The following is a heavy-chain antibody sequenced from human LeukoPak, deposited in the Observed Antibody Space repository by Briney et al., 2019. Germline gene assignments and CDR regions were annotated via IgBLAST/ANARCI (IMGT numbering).Heavy chain of an antibody. CDR3: AKDDAWLRFGE. D-gene: IGHD3-10*01. J-gene: IGHJ4*02. CDR2: ISGSGDTT. Sequence: GGSLRLSCAASGFTFSSYAMSWVRQAPGKGLEWVSVISGSGDTTYYADSVKGRFTISRDNSKNMLYLEVISLTADDTAIYYCAKDDAWLRFGEWSQGTLVTVSS. CDR1: GFTFSSYA. V-gene: IGHV3-23*01.